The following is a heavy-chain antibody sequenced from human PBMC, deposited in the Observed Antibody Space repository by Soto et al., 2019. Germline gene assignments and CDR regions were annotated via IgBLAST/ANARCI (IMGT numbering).Heavy chain of an antibody. D-gene: IGHD5-18*01. V-gene: IGHV3-9*01. CDR2: ISWNSGNI. Sequence: DVQLEESGGALVQPGRSLRLSCAASGFTFDDYAMYWVRQGLGKGLEWVSSISWNSGNIDYADSVKGRFTTSRDNAKNSLYLQMNSLRTEDTDLYYCVRSKGGYSYGTPFDYWGQGTLVTVS. CDR3: VRSKGGYSYGTPFDY. J-gene: IGHJ4*02. CDR1: GFTFDDYA.